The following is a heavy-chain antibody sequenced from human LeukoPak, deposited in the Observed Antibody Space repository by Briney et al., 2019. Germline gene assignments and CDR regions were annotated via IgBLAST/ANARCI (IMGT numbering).Heavy chain of an antibody. CDR3: ARNPTDSNYYYYYYMDV. J-gene: IGHJ6*03. Sequence: GGSLRLSCVASGFTFTTYEMNWVRQAPGKGLEWISHISPSGTSIFYADSVMGRFSISRDNAKRSLYLQMNSLRAEDTAVYYCARNPTDSNYYYYYYMDVWGKGTVVTVSS. V-gene: IGHV3-48*03. D-gene: IGHD4-11*01. CDR2: ISPSGTSI. CDR1: GFTFTTYE.